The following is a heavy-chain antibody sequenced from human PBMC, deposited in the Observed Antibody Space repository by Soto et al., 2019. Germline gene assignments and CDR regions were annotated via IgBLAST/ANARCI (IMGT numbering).Heavy chain of an antibody. CDR2: IIPMYGPA. J-gene: IGHJ5*02. V-gene: IGHV1-69*01. Sequence: QVPLVQSGAEVKKPGSSVTVSCKASGGTFSSYAIHWVRQAPGQGLEWMGGIIPMYGPAKYAQRCQGRVTITADESTTTVYMELTSLTSQDTAVYYCARVTSMVRGVIDNWFDPGGHGTLVTVSS. CDR3: ARVTSMVRGVIDNWFDP. D-gene: IGHD3-10*01. CDR1: GGTFSSYA.